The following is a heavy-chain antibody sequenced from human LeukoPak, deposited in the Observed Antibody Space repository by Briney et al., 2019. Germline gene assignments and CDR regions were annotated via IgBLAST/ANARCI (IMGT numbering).Heavy chain of an antibody. D-gene: IGHD3-16*02. Sequence: SETLSLTCTVSGGSIGTYYWSWVRQSPGKGLEWIGYIYVTGNRYNPYLQSRVTISVGTSRNQFFLKMSSVTAADTAVYYCARHIGGGIEDMDVWGKGTKVTVSS. CDR3: ARHIGGGIEDMDV. CDR1: GGSIGTYY. J-gene: IGHJ6*03. CDR2: IYVTGN. V-gene: IGHV4-59*08.